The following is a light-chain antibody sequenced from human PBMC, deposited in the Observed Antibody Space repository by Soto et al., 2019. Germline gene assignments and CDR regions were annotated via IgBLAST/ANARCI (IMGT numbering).Light chain of an antibody. CDR1: QSISNN. J-gene: IGKJ1*01. V-gene: IGKV3-15*01. CDR2: GAS. Sequence: EIVMTQSPATLSVSPGERATLSCRASQSISNNLAWYHQRPGQAPRLLIYGASTRATGIPARFSGSGSGTDITLTISRLQSEDFAVYYCQQYNNWWTFGQGTRVEIK. CDR3: QQYNNWWT.